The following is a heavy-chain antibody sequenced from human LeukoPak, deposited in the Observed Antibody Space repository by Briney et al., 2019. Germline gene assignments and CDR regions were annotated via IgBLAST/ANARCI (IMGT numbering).Heavy chain of an antibody. CDR3: AREGGDYYDSSGFDY. CDR1: GGSISSGDYY. J-gene: IGHJ4*02. D-gene: IGHD3-22*01. V-gene: IGHV4-30-4*01. CDR2: IYYSGST. Sequence: PSETLSLTCTVSGGSISSGDYYWSWIRQPPGKGLEWIGYIYYSGSTYYNPSLKSRVTISVDTSKNQFSLKLSSVTAADTAVYYCAREGGDYYDSSGFDYWGQGTLVTVSS.